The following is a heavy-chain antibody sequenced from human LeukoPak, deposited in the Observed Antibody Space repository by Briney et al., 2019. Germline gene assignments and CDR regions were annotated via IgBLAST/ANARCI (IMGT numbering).Heavy chain of an antibody. CDR2: ISGSGGST. CDR3: ARDKKWESRRIDY. V-gene: IGHV3-23*01. Sequence: QAGGSLRLSCAASGFTFSSYAMSWVRQAPGKGLEWVSAISGSGGSTYYADSVKGRFTISRDNSKNTLYLQMNSLRAEDTAVYYCARDKKWESRRIDYWGQGTLVTVSS. D-gene: IGHD1-26*01. J-gene: IGHJ4*02. CDR1: GFTFSSYA.